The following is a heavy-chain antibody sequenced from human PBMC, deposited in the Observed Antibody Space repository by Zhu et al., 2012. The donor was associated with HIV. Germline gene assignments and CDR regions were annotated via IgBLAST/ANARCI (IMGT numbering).Heavy chain of an antibody. J-gene: IGHJ4*02. CDR2: INHSGST. CDR3: ARVLLWFGESSEAGYYFDS. D-gene: IGHD3-10*01. CDR1: GGSFSGYY. Sequence: QVQLQQWGAGLLKPSETLSLTCAVYGGSFSGYYWSWIRQPPGKGLEWIGEINHSGSTNYNPPLKSRLTMSVDTSKNQFSLKLSSVTAADTALYYCARVLLWFGESSEAGYYFDSWGQGTLVTVSS. V-gene: IGHV4-34*01.